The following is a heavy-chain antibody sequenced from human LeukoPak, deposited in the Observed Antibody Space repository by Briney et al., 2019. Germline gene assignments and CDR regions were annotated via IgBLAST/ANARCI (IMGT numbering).Heavy chain of an antibody. Sequence: PSETLSLTCTVSGGSISSYYWSWIRQPPGKGLEWIGYIYYSGSTNYNPSLKSRVTISVDTSKNQFSLKLSSVTAADTAVYYCARGVGGGDFDYWGQRTLVTVSS. D-gene: IGHD1-26*01. J-gene: IGHJ4*02. CDR3: ARGVGGGDFDY. V-gene: IGHV4-59*01. CDR1: GGSISSYY. CDR2: IYYSGST.